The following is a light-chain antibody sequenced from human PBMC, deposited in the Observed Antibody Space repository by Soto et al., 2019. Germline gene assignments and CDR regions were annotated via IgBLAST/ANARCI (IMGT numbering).Light chain of an antibody. CDR2: GAS. V-gene: IGKV3-20*01. CDR1: QSVSSSF. Sequence: EIVLTQSPGTLSLSSGERATLSCRASQSVSSSFLAWYQQKPGQAPRLLIYGASSRATGIPDRFSGSGSGTDFTLTISRLEPEDVAVYYCQQYSSSPPTFGGGTKVEIK. CDR3: QQYSSSPPT. J-gene: IGKJ4*01.